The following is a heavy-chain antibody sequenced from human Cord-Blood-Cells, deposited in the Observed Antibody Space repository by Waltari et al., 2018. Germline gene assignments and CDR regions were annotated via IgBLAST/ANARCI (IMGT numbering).Heavy chain of an antibody. Sequence: QLQLQESGPGLVKPSETLSLTCTVSGGSISSSSYYWGWIRQPPGKGLEWIGSIYYSGTTYYTPSLKSRVTISVDTSKNQFSLKLSSVTAADTAVYYGARHFGRNIVVVPAAIDYWGQGTLVTVSS. CDR1: GGSISSSSYY. CDR3: ARHFGRNIVVVPAAIDY. V-gene: IGHV4-39*01. D-gene: IGHD2-2*01. CDR2: IYYSGTT. J-gene: IGHJ4*02.